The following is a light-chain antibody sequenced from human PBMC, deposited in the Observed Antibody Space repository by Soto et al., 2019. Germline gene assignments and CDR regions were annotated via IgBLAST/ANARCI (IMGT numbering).Light chain of an antibody. CDR3: QQYNTYSRT. CDR2: KAS. Sequence: QMTQSPSTLSASVGDRVSITCRASQSIGSWLAWYQQKPGKAPNLLIYKASTLESGVPSRFSGSGSGTDFTLTISSLQPDDFATYYCQQYNTYSRTFGQGSKVDLK. V-gene: IGKV1-5*03. J-gene: IGKJ1*01. CDR1: QSIGSW.